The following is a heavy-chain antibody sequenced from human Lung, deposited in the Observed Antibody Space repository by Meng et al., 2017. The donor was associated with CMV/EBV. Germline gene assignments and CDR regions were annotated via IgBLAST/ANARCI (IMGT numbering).Heavy chain of an antibody. CDR1: GFTFSDFN. D-gene: IGHD3-10*01. J-gene: IGHJ4*02. CDR2: INTDANER. Sequence: DVVLVESWVGLVQLGGALRLSCAVSGFTFSDFNIHWVRQAPGKGLVWVSRINTDANERTYEDSVKGRFSITRDNAKNTVFLQMNSLRAEDTAIYYCARDRDWELFDYWGQGILVTVSS. V-gene: IGHV3-74*03. CDR3: ARDRDWELFDY.